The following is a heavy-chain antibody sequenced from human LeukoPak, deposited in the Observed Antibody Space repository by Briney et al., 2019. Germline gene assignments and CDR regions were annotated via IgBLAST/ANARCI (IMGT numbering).Heavy chain of an antibody. J-gene: IGHJ6*02. V-gene: IGHV3-21*01. CDR1: GLTFSGYS. CDR2: IRGRGGYI. D-gene: IGHD1-26*01. Sequence: GGSLRLSCAASGLTFSGYSMNWVRQAPGKGLEWVSSIRGRGGYIFYADSVKGRFTISRDNAKNSLYLQMNSLRVEDTAVYYCGRDKGEGSYYGMDVWGQGTTVIVSS. CDR3: GRDKGEGSYYGMDV.